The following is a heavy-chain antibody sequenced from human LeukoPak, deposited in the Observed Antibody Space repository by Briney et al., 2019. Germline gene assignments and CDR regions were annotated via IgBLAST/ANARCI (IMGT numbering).Heavy chain of an antibody. Sequence: PRASVKVSCKASGYTFTSYAMHWVRQAPGQRLEWMGWINAGNGNTKYSQKFQGRVTITRDTSASTAYMELSRLRSDDTAVYYCATAPHAECSGGSCPFDYWGQGTLVTVSS. J-gene: IGHJ4*02. CDR1: GYTFTSYA. V-gene: IGHV1-3*01. CDR3: ATAPHAECSGGSCPFDY. D-gene: IGHD2-15*01. CDR2: INAGNGNT.